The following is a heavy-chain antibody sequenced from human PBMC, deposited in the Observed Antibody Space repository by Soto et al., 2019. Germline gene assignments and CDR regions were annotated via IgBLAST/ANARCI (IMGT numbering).Heavy chain of an antibody. CDR1: GYRFASYW. CDR2: IDPLDSQT. V-gene: IGHV5-10-1*01. D-gene: IGHD3-16*02. Sequence: VQLVQSGPEMKKPGESLRISCEGSGYRFASYWITWVRQVPGKGLKWMGRIDPLDSQTNYSASFEGHVTFSADKSINTAFLQWSSLRASDTATYFCTRHAVITSGGVIVSHWFDPWGQGTPVTVSS. CDR3: TRHAVITSGGVIVSHWFDP. J-gene: IGHJ5*02.